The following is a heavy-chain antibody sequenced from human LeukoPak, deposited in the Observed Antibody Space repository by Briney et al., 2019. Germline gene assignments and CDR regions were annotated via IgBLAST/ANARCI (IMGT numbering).Heavy chain of an antibody. Sequence: ASVKVSCKVSGYTLTELSMHWVRQAPGKGLEWMGGFDPEDSETIYAQKFQGRVTMTEDTSTDTAYMELSSLRSEDTAVYYCATLSPPSSYYDSSGPEGYWGQGTLVTVSS. CDR1: GYTLTELS. CDR3: ATLSPPSSYYDSSGPEGY. V-gene: IGHV1-24*01. CDR2: FDPEDSET. J-gene: IGHJ4*02. D-gene: IGHD3-22*01.